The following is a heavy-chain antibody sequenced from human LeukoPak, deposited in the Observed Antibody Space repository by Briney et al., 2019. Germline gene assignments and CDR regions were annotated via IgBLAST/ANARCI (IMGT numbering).Heavy chain of an antibody. J-gene: IGHJ4*02. CDR1: GFTFRTYN. V-gene: IGHV3-48*01. D-gene: IGHD4-17*01. CDR3: ARDYSAVTTFFDY. Sequence: GGSLRLSCAASGFTFRTYNMNWVRQAPGKGLEWVSYITSGGTTIYYADSVKGRFTISRDNAKNSLYLQMNSLRAEDTAVYYCARDYSAVTTFFDYWGQGTLVTVSS. CDR2: ITSGGTTI.